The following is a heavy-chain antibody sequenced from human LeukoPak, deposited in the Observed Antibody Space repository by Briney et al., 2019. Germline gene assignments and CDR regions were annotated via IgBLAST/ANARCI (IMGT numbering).Heavy chain of an antibody. J-gene: IGHJ4*02. CDR1: GGSVSSGTYY. V-gene: IGHV4-61*01. CDR2: IYYSGST. CDR3: ASRHPHTRPLDY. D-gene: IGHD3-3*01. Sequence: SETLSLTCTVSGGSVSSGTYYWSWIRQPPGKGLEWIGYIYYSGSTYYNPSLKSRVTISVDTSKNQFSLKLSSVTAADTAVYYCASRHPHTRPLDYWGQGTLVTVSS.